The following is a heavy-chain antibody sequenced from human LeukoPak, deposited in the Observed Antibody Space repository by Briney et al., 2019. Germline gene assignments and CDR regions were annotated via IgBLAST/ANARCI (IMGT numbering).Heavy chain of an antibody. V-gene: IGHV4-39*01. CDR1: GGSISSSSYY. D-gene: IGHD3-22*01. J-gene: IGHJ3*02. Sequence: SETLSLTCTVSGGSISSSSYYWGWIRQPPGKGLEWIGSIYYSGSTYYNPSLKSRVTISVDTSKNQFSLKLSSVTAADTAVYYCARQMGVVITGDIWGQGTMVTVSS. CDR3: ARQMGVVITGDI. CDR2: IYYSGST.